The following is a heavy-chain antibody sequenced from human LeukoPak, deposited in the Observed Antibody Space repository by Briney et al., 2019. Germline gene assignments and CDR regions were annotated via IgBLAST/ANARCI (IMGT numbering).Heavy chain of an antibody. J-gene: IGHJ4*02. V-gene: IGHV3-48*01. CDR2: MSARSGTR. CDR3: VRAYGSGSYGYGY. CDR1: GFTFSSYW. Sequence: GGSLRLSCAASGFTFSSYWMSWVRQAPGKGLEWLSYMSARSGTRYYADSVEGRFTISRDNAKNSLYLQMNSLRAEDTAVYYCVRAYGSGSYGYGYWGQGTLVTVSS. D-gene: IGHD3-10*01.